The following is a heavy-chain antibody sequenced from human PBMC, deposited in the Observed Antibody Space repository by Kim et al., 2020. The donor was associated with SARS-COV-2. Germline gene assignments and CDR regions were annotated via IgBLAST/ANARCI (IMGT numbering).Heavy chain of an antibody. CDR1: GGSISSSSYY. CDR2: IYYSGST. CDR3: ARKSSSGWYGEGGNWFDP. J-gene: IGHJ5*02. D-gene: IGHD6-19*01. V-gene: IGHV4-39*07. Sequence: SETLSLTCTVSGGSISSSSYYWGWIRQPPGKGLEWIGSIYYSGSTYYNPSLKSRVTISVDTSKNQFSLKLSSVTAADTAVYYWARKSSSGWYGEGGNWFDPWGQGTLVTVSS.